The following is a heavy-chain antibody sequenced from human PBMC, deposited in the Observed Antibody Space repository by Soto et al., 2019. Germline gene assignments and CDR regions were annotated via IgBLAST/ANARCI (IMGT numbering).Heavy chain of an antibody. CDR2: ISAFNGNT. CDR3: ATLSGYYYLGAFDI. V-gene: IGHV1-18*01. CDR1: GYTFTSYG. Sequence: ASVKVSCKASGYTFTSYGISWVLQAPGQGLEWMGWISAFNGNTYYAQKLQGRVTMTADTSTDTAYMELSSLRSEDTAVYYCATLSGYYYLGAFDIWGQGTMVTVSS. D-gene: IGHD3-22*01. J-gene: IGHJ3*02.